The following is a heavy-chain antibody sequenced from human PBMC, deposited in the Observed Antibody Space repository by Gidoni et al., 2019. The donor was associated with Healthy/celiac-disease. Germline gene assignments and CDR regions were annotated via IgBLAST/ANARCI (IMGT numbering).Heavy chain of an antibody. J-gene: IGHJ4*02. Sequence: QVQLQESGPGLVKPSETLSLTCTVSGGSLSSYYWSWIRQPPGKGLEWIGYIYYSGSTNYNPSLKSRVTISVDTSKNQFSLKLSAVTAADTAVYYCARDGSTAPFDYWGQGTLVTVSS. D-gene: IGHD5-18*01. CDR3: ARDGSTAPFDY. CDR1: GGSLSSYY. CDR2: IYYSGST. V-gene: IGHV4-59*01.